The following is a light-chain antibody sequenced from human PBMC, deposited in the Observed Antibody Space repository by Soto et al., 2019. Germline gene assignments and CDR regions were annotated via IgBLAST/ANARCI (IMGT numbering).Light chain of an antibody. V-gene: IGKV3-15*01. Sequence: EIVLTQSPATLSVSPGERATLSCRASQSVSTNLAWYQQKPGQAPRLLIYGASTRATGLPARFSGSGSGTEFTLTISSLQSEDFAVYYCQQYHNWPPLTFGGGTKVEMK. CDR2: GAS. J-gene: IGKJ4*01. CDR1: QSVSTN. CDR3: QQYHNWPPLT.